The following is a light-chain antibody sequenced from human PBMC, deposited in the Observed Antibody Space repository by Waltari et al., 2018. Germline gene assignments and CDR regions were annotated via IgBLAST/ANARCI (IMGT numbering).Light chain of an antibody. CDR1: SSDVVRYHY. Sequence: QSALTQPASVSGSPGQSNTIYCPGTSSDVVRYHYVSWYQQHTGKAPKRLIYDVSNRPSGVPRRLSRSKSGNTASLTISGLQAADEAHYYCQSYDTSRRAVFGGGTKVIVL. J-gene: IGLJ2*01. V-gene: IGLV2-14*03. CDR2: DVS. CDR3: QSYDTSRRAV.